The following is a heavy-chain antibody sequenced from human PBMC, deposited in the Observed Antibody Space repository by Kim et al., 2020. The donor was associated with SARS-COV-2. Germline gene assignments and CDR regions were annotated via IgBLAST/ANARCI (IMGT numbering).Heavy chain of an antibody. D-gene: IGHD5-18*01. CDR3: ARDSNRRGYSYGYLVYWFDP. J-gene: IGHJ5*02. CDR1: GYTFTSYD. V-gene: IGHV1-8*01. CDR2: MNPNSGNT. Sequence: ASVKVSCKASGYTFTSYDINWVRQATGQGLEWMGWMNPNSGNTGYAQKFQGRVTMTRNTSISTAYMELSSLRSEDTAVYYCARDSNRRGYSYGYLVYWFDPWGQGTLVTVSS.